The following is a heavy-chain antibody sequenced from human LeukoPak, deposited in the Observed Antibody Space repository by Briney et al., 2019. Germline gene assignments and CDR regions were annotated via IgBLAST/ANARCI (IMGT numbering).Heavy chain of an antibody. CDR2: IYYTGST. Sequence: SETLSLTCTISGGSVSDYYWSWLRQSPGKGLEWIGYIYYTGSTTYNPSLKSRVTISAETSKTQFSLKLSSTTAADTAGHYCASRKLGNDYWGQGTLATVSS. CDR1: GGSVSDYY. V-gene: IGHV4-59*02. D-gene: IGHD7-27*01. J-gene: IGHJ4*02. CDR3: ASRKLGNDY.